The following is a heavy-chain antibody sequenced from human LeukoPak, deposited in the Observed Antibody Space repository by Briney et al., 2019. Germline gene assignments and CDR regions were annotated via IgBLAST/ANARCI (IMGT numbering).Heavy chain of an antibody. D-gene: IGHD3-3*01. CDR1: GYTFTSYY. CDR2: INPSGGST. V-gene: IGHV1-46*01. J-gene: IGHJ5*02. Sequence: ASVKVSCKASGYTFTSYYMHWVRQAPGQGLEWMGIINPSGGSTSYAQKFQGRVTMTRDTSTSTVYMELSSLRSEDTAVYYCARAFDSPRTIFGVPVPLGNWFDPWGQGTLATVSS. CDR3: ARAFDSPRTIFGVPVPLGNWFDP.